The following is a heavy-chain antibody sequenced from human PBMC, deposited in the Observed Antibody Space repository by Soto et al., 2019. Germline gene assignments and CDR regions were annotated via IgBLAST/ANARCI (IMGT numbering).Heavy chain of an antibody. CDR2: MNPNSGNT. J-gene: IGHJ6*03. CDR3: ARVRVVAATHNCYHYYMDV. Sequence: GASVKVSCKASGYTFTSYDINWVRQATGQGLEWMGWMNPNSGNTGYAQKFQGRVTMTRNTSISTAYMELSSLRSEDTAVYYCARVRVVAATHNCYHYYMDVWGKGTTVTVAS. CDR1: GYTFTSYD. D-gene: IGHD2-15*01. V-gene: IGHV1-8*01.